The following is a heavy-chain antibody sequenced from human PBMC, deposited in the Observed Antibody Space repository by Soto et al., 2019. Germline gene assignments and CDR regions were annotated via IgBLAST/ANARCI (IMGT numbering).Heavy chain of an antibody. J-gene: IGHJ4*02. CDR1: GFTFSSYA. D-gene: IGHD3-3*01. Sequence: QVQLVESGGGVVQPGRSLRLSCAASGFTFSSYAMHWVRQAPGKGLEWVAVISYDGSNKYYADSVKGRFTISRDNSKNTLYLQMNSLRAEDTAVYYCARDFPGEPSEWLSITSWGQGTLVTVSS. CDR3: ARDFPGEPSEWLSITS. V-gene: IGHV3-30-3*01. CDR2: ISYDGSNK.